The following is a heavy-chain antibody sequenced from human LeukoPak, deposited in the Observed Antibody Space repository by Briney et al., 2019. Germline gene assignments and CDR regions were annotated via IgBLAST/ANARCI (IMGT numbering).Heavy chain of an antibody. CDR2: INPSGGST. D-gene: IGHD3-3*01. Sequence: ASVKVSCKASGYTFTSYYMHWVRQAPGQGLEWMGIINPSGGSTSYAQKFQGRVTMTRDMSTSTVYMELSSLRSEDTAVYYCARDQHRGGHYDFWSGYYRYYYYYMDVWGKGTTVTVSS. V-gene: IGHV1-46*01. CDR1: GYTFTSYY. CDR3: ARDQHRGGHYDFWSGYYRYYYYYMDV. J-gene: IGHJ6*03.